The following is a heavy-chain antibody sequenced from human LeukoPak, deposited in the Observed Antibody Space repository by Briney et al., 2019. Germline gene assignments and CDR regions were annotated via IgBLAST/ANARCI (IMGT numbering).Heavy chain of an antibody. CDR1: GFTFSSYA. J-gene: IGHJ5*02. CDR3: AKAGSSGYYGS. CDR2: ISGSGGST. Sequence: GGSLRLSCAASGFTFSSYAMSWVRQAPGKGLEWVSAISGSGGSTYYADSVKGRFTISRDNAKNSLYLQMNSLRAEDTALYYCAKAGSSGYYGSWGQGTLVTVSS. D-gene: IGHD3-22*01. V-gene: IGHV3-23*01.